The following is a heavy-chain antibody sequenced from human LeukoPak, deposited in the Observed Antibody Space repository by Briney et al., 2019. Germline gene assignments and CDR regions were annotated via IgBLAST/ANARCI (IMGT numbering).Heavy chain of an antibody. D-gene: IGHD2-15*01. CDR3: ARGLRLLYYFDY. CDR2: ITSSSSYI. J-gene: IGHJ4*02. V-gene: IGHV3-21*06. Sequence: PGGSLRLSCAASGFTFSSYNMNWVRQAPGKGPEWVSSITSSSSYIYYADSVKGRFTISRDNAKNSLYLQMDSLRVEDTAVYYCARGLRLLYYFDYWGQGTLVTVSS. CDR1: GFTFSSYN.